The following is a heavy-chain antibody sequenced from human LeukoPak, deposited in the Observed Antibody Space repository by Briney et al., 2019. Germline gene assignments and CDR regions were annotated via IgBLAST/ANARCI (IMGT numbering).Heavy chain of an antibody. V-gene: IGHV3-48*03. Sequence: GGSLRLSCAASGFTFSSYEMNWVRQAPGKGLEWVSYISSSGSTIYYADSVKGRFTISRDNAKNSLYLQMNSLKTEDTAVYYCTTLRPYIQPRWGQGTMVTVSS. J-gene: IGHJ3*01. CDR2: ISSSGSTI. D-gene: IGHD5-18*01. CDR3: TTLRPYIQPR. CDR1: GFTFSSYE.